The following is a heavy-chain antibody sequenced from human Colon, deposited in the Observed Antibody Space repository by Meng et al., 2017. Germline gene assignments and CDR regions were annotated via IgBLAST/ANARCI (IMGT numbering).Heavy chain of an antibody. CDR1: GFTFSGYA. Sequence: GESLKISCAASGFTFSGYAMGWVRQAPGKGLEWVSTISGSGVNIHYADSVKGRFTISRDNSKNTLYLQMNSLRAEDTAVYYCDASDFWGQGSLVTVSS. V-gene: IGHV3-23*01. CDR3: DASDF. CDR2: ISGSGVNI. J-gene: IGHJ4*02.